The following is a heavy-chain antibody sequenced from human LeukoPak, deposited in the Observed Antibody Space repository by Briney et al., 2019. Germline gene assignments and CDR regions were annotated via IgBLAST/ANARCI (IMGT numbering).Heavy chain of an antibody. D-gene: IGHD7-27*01. CDR2: TNTDGTST. Sequence: PGGSLRLSCAASGFTFSNSWMHWVRQAPGKRLVWVSRTNTDGTSTNYADSVKGRFTISRDNAKNSLYLQMNSLRAEDTAVYYCARDQWGDYWGQGTLVPVSS. CDR1: GFTFSNSW. CDR3: ARDQWGDY. J-gene: IGHJ4*02. V-gene: IGHV3-74*01.